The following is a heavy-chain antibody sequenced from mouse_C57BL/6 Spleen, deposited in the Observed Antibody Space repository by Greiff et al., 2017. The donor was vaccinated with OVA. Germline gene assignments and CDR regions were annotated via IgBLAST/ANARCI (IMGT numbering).Heavy chain of an antibody. V-gene: IGHV3-6*01. CDR2: ISYDGSN. CDR1: GYSITSGYY. J-gene: IGHJ3*01. Sequence: DVQLQESGPGLVKPSQSLSLTCSVTGYSITSGYYWNWIRQFPGNKLEWMGYISYDGSNNYNPSLKNRISITRDTSKNQFFLKLNSVTTEDTATYYCARDVYYDYDRGSWFAYWGQGTLVTVSA. CDR3: ARDVYYDYDRGSWFAY. D-gene: IGHD2-4*01.